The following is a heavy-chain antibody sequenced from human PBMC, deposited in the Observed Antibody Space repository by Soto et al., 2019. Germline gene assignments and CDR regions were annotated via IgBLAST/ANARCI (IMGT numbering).Heavy chain of an antibody. J-gene: IGHJ4*02. CDR3: TRAAFGLLWLTDH. CDR1: GFTFSSHS. Sequence: EVQLVESGGDLVQPGGSLRLSCAASGFTFSSHSMNWVRQAPGKGLEWVSHISSSSSTIYYVDSVKGRFTISRDNAKNSLYLQLNSLRDEDTAAYYCTRAAFGLLWLTDHWGQGTLVTVSS. D-gene: IGHD5-18*01. CDR2: ISSSSSTI. V-gene: IGHV3-48*02.